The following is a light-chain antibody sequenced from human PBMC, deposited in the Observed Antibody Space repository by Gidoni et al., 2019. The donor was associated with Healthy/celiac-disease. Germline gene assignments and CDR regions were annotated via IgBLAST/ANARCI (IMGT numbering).Light chain of an antibody. CDR2: GAA. J-gene: IGKJ1*01. V-gene: IGKV3-15*01. Sequence: EIVMQQSPATLSVSPGERANLSCRASQSVSSNLAWYQQKPGQAPRLLIYGAATRATGIPAWFSGSGSGTEFPLTISSLQSEDFAVYYCQQYNNWWTFGQGTKVEIK. CDR3: QQYNNWWT. CDR1: QSVSSN.